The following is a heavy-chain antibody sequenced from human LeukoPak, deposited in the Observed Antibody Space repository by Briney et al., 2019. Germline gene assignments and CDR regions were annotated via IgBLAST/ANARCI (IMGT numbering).Heavy chain of an antibody. CDR3: AREGDCGGDCYSDAFDI. J-gene: IGHJ3*02. CDR2: ISGSGGST. V-gene: IGHV3-23*01. Sequence: GGSLRLSCAASGFTFSSYAMSWVRQAPGKGLEWVSAISGSGGSTYHADSVKGRFTISRDNSKNMLYLQMNSLRAEDTAVYYCAREGDCGGDCYSDAFDIWGQGTMVTVSS. D-gene: IGHD2-21*02. CDR1: GFTFSSYA.